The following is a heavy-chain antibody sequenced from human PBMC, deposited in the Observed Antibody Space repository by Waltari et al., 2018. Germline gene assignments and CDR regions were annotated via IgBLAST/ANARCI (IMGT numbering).Heavy chain of an antibody. V-gene: IGHV3-21*01. D-gene: IGHD1-26*01. CDR2: ISSSSSYI. Sequence: EVQLVESGGGLVKPGGSLRLSCAASGFNFSSYSMKWVRQAPGKGLEWVSSISSSSSYIFYADSVKGRFTISRDNAKNSLYLQMNSLRAEDTAVYYCVRDVGSYIDYWGQGTLVTVSS. CDR1: GFNFSSYS. J-gene: IGHJ4*02. CDR3: VRDVGSYIDY.